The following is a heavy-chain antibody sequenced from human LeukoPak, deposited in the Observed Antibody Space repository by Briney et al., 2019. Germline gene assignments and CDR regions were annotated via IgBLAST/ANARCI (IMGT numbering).Heavy chain of an antibody. CDR2: IWYGGSNK. D-gene: IGHD4-17*01. V-gene: IGHV3-30*02. Sequence: PGGSLRLSCTASGFTFSSYGMHWVRQAPGKGLEWVAVIWYGGSNKYYADSVKGRFTISRDNSKNTLYLQMNSLRAEDTAVYYCAKDPNGDYIGTFDMWGQGTMVTVSS. CDR3: AKDPNGDYIGTFDM. J-gene: IGHJ3*02. CDR1: GFTFSSYG.